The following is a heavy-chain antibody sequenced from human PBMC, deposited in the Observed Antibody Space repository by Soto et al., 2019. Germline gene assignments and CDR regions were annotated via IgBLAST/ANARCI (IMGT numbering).Heavy chain of an antibody. Sequence: PSQTLSLTCDITGDSVSSSSAAGNWIRQSPSRGLEWLGRAYYRSKWYIDYAVSVKSRITIRPDTSKNQISLQLNSVTPEDTAVYFCARDFYDNTSFGLDSWAQGALLTVSS. CDR2: AYYRSKWYI. CDR1: GDSVSSSSAA. V-gene: IGHV6-1*01. J-gene: IGHJ5*01. CDR3: ARDFYDNTSFGLDS. D-gene: IGHD3-10*01.